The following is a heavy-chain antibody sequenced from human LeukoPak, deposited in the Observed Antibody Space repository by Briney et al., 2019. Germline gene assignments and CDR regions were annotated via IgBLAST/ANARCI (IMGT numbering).Heavy chain of an antibody. J-gene: IGHJ4*02. V-gene: IGHV3-33*06. CDR3: AKSITGTTLFYFDY. CDR2: IWYDGSNK. D-gene: IGHD1-7*01. Sequence: PGGSLRLSCAASGFTFSSYGMLGVRQAPGKGVAGVAVIWYDGSNKYYADSVKGRFTISRDNSKNTLYLQMNSLRAEDTAVYYCAKSITGTTLFYFDYWGQGTLVTVSS. CDR1: GFTFSSYG.